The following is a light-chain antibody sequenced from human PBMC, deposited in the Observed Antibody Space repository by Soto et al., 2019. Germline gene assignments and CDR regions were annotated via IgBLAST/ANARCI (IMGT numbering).Light chain of an antibody. CDR3: QQSYSTPWT. V-gene: IGKV1-16*02. CDR2: AAS. CDR1: QDIGND. Sequence: DIQITQSPSSLSASVGARVTITCRACQDIGNDLAWSQQKPGKAPKPLIYAASSLLSGVPSKFSGSGSGTDCTLTISSLQPEDVTTYCCQQSYSTPWTFGQGTKVDIK. J-gene: IGKJ1*01.